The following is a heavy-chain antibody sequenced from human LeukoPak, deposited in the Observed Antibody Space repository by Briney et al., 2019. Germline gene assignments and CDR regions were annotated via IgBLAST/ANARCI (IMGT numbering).Heavy chain of an antibody. V-gene: IGHV1-46*01. CDR2: INPSGGST. J-gene: IGHJ3*02. Sequence: ASVKVSCKASGYTFTSYYMHWVRQAPGQGLEWMGIINPSGGSTTYAQKFQGRVTMTRDTSTSTVYMELSSLRSEDTAVYYCARVRIVGAPTDALDIWGQGTMVTVSS. D-gene: IGHD1-26*01. CDR3: ARVRIVGAPTDALDI. CDR1: GYTFTSYY.